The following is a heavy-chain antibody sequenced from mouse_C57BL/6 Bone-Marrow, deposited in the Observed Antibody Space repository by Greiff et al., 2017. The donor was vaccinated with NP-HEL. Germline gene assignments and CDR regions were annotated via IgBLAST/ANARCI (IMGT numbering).Heavy chain of an antibody. V-gene: IGHV1-55*01. D-gene: IGHD2-4*01. J-gene: IGHJ4*01. CDR2: IYPGSGST. CDR3: ARYYDYDPLYAMDY. Sequence: QVQLQQSGAELVQPGASVKMSCKASGYTFTSYWITWVKQRPGQGLEWLGDIYPGSGSTNYNAKFKSKATLTVDTSSSTAYMQLSSLTSEDSAVYYCARYYDYDPLYAMDYWGQGTSVTVSS. CDR1: GYTFTSYW.